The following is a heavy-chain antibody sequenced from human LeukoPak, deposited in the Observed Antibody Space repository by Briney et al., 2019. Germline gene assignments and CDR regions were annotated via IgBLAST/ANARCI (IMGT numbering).Heavy chain of an antibody. J-gene: IGHJ4*02. Sequence: SGGSLRLSCAASGFTVSSNYMSWVRQAPGKGLEWVSVIYSGGSTYYSDSVKGRFTISRDNSKNTLYLQMNSLRAEDTAVYYCAKDLTGTLDYWGQGTLVTVSS. CDR1: GFTVSSNY. CDR2: IYSGGST. D-gene: IGHD1-7*01. V-gene: IGHV3-53*01. CDR3: AKDLTGTLDY.